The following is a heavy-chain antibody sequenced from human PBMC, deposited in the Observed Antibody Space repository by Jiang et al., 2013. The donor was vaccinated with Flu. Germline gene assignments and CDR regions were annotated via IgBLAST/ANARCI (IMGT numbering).Heavy chain of an antibody. V-gene: IGHV4-39*01. D-gene: IGHD3-22*01. Sequence: APGLVKPSETLALTCTVSGVSINGNSYYWGWIRQTPGKGLEWIGTIFSDGRTYYKAALKTRLTMSMDTSKNQFSLMLTSVTAADTAVYYCARVGRTYYDSSGYYPFWGQGILVTVSS. CDR2: IFSDGRT. J-gene: IGHJ4*02. CDR1: GVSINGNSYY. CDR3: ARVGRTYYDSSGYYPF.